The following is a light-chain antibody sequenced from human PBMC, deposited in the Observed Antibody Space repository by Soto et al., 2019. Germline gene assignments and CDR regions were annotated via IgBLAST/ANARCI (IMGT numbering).Light chain of an antibody. CDR3: QQHNDDAT. CDR2: GAF. CDR1: QSVRSDY. Sequence: EIVLTQSPGTLSLSPGERATLSCRASQSVRSDYLAWFQQKPGQAPRLLIYGAFNRATGVPDRFSGSGSGTDFTLTISRLEPDDAATYYCQQHNDDATFGQGTK. J-gene: IGKJ2*01. V-gene: IGKV3-20*01.